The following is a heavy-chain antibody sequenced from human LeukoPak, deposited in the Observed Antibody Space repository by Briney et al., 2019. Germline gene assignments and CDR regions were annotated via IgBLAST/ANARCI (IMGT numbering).Heavy chain of an antibody. V-gene: IGHV1-8*03. CDR2: MNPNSGNT. CDR3: ARAASGYDSRYYYYYMDV. Sequence: AAPVKVSCKASGYTFTSYDINWVRQATGQGLEWMGWMNPNSGNTGYAQKFQGRVTITRNTSISTAYMELSSLRSEDTAVYYCARAASGYDSRYYYYYMDVWGKGTTVTVSS. D-gene: IGHD5-12*01. CDR1: GYTFTSYD. J-gene: IGHJ6*03.